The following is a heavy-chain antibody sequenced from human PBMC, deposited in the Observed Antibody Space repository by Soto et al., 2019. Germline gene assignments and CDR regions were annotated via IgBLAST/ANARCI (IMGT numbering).Heavy chain of an antibody. CDR2: ISTYNGNT. CDR3: VRDLDGSGSYYTDY. J-gene: IGHJ4*02. Sequence: QVQLVQSGAEVKKPGASVKVSCKASGYTFITCGISWVRQGPGQGLEWMGWISTYNGNTNYAQKLQGRVTMTHDTSTSTAYMELRGLSSDDTAVYYCVRDLDGSGSYYTDYWGQGTLVTVSS. V-gene: IGHV1-18*01. CDR1: GYTFITCG. D-gene: IGHD3-10*01.